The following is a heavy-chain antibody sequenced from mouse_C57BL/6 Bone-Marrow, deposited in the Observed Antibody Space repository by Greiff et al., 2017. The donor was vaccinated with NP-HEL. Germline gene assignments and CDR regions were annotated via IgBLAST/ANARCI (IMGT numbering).Heavy chain of an antibody. CDR1: GYTFTSYW. V-gene: IGHV1-50*01. CDR2: IDPSDSYT. CDR3: ARVGGYYVGIWFAY. J-gene: IGHJ3*01. Sequence: VQLQQPGAELVKPGASVKLSCKASGYTFTSYWMQWVKQRPGQGLEWIGEIDPSDSYTNYNQKFKGKATLTVDTSSSTAYMQLSSLTSEDSAVYYCARVGGYYVGIWFAYWGQGTLVTVSA. D-gene: IGHD2-3*01.